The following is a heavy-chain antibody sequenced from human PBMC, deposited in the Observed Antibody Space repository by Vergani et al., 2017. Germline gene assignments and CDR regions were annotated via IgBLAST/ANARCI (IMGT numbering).Heavy chain of an antibody. V-gene: IGHV1-46*01. CDR1: GYTFTSYY. J-gene: IGHJ4*02. CDR2: INPSGGST. Sequence: QVQLVQSGAEVKKPGASVKVSCKASGYTFTSYYMHWVRQAPGQGLEWMGIINPSGGSTSYAQKFQGRVTMTRDTSTSTVYMELSSLRSEDTAVYYCARGRVYSPRITTKQVVALGYWGQGTLVTVSS. D-gene: IGHD2-15*01. CDR3: ARGRVYSPRITTKQVVALGY.